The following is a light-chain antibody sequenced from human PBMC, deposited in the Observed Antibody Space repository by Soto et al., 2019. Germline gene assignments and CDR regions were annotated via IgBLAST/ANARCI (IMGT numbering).Light chain of an antibody. CDR3: QHRTNFI. Sequence: EIVLTQSPVTLSLSPGESATLSCRASQSVPNYLAWYRQRPGQAPRLVIYDASHRAAGVPARFSGGESGTDLTLTISSLESADFAVYYCQHRTNFIFGQGTRLEI. CDR2: DAS. CDR1: QSVPNY. J-gene: IGKJ5*01. V-gene: IGKV3-11*01.